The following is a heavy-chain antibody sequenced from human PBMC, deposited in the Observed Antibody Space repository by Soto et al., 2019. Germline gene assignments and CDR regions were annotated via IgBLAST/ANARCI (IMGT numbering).Heavy chain of an antibody. D-gene: IGHD2-21*02. Sequence: PSETLSLTCTVSGGSIRSDGYYWSWVRQHPGKGLEYIGYIYYSGRTYYNPSLMSRVTISLDTSESQFSLKLSSVTAADTAVYYCARAIVVVTNTKLYYYGVDLWGQGTTVTVSS. J-gene: IGHJ6*02. V-gene: IGHV4-31*03. CDR3: ARAIVVVTNTKLYYYGVDL. CDR1: GGSIRSDGYY. CDR2: IYYSGRT.